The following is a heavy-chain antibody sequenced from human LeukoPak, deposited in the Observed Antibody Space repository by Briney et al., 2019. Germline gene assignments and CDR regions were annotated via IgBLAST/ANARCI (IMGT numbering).Heavy chain of an antibody. CDR1: GFTFSSYG. CDR2: IWYDGSSE. J-gene: IGHJ4*02. D-gene: IGHD3-9*01. CDR3: ASGLTGPYYFDY. V-gene: IGHV3-33*01. Sequence: GGSLRLSCEASGFTFSSYGMHWVRQAPGKGLEWVAVIWYDGSSEYYAGSVNGRFTISRDNSRNTLYLQMNSLRGDDTAVYYCASGLTGPYYFDYWGQGTLVIVDS.